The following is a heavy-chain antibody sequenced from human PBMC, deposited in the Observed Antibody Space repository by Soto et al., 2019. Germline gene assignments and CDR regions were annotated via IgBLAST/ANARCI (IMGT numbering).Heavy chain of an antibody. CDR1: GGSFSGYY. V-gene: IGHV4-34*01. J-gene: IGHJ3*02. CDR3: ARLHKGVGAFDI. Sequence: QVQLQQWGAGLLKPSETLSLTCAVYGGSFSGYYWSWIRQPPGKGLEWIGEINHSGSTNYNPSLKSRVTISVDTAKNQFSLKLSSVTAADTAVYYCARLHKGVGAFDIWGQGTMVTVSS. CDR2: INHSGST. D-gene: IGHD3-3*01.